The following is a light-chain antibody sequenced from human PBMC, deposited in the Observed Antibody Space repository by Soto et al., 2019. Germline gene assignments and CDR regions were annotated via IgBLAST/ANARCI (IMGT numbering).Light chain of an antibody. Sequence: EIEMTLSPATLSLAPGERGTLSCRASESVSTNLAWYQQKAGQAPRLLAYGASTRATGIPARCGGSGSGTEFTLTISGLQSEDFAVYCCQQYSIWRTFGQGTKVDIK. J-gene: IGKJ1*01. CDR1: ESVSTN. CDR3: QQYSIWRT. CDR2: GAS. V-gene: IGKV3-15*01.